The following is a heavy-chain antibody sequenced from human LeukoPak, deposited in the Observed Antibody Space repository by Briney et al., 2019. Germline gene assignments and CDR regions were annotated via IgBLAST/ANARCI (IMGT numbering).Heavy chain of an antibody. Sequence: PSESLSLTCSVSGDSVTSRGWGWVRQPPGKGLEWIGYAYVSWINKDIFNPSLKSRLTISIDTSRNQFSLRLNSLTAADTAVYYFVRDKNGSLDFWGQGTLVTVSS. J-gene: IGHJ4*02. D-gene: IGHD3-10*01. CDR3: VRDKNGSLDF. V-gene: IGHV4-59*02. CDR2: AYVSWIN. CDR1: GDSVTSRG.